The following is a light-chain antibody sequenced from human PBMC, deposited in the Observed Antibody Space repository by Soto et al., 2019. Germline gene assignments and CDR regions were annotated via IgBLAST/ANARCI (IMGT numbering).Light chain of an antibody. Sequence: IVMTQSPATLSVSPGERATLSCRASQSVSTNLAWYQHKPGQAPRLLIHGASTRATGIPARFSGSGSGTEFTVTISNLQSEDFAVYYCQQYNNWPPWTFGQGTKVEIK. CDR1: QSVSTN. CDR2: GAS. V-gene: IGKV3-15*01. CDR3: QQYNNWPPWT. J-gene: IGKJ1*01.